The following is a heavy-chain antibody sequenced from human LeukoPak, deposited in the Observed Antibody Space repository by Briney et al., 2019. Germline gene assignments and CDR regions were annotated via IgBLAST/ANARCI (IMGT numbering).Heavy chain of an antibody. J-gene: IGHJ6*02. V-gene: IGHV3-30-3*01. CDR3: ARGRSYYYYGMDV. CDR1: GFTFSSYA. CDR2: ISYEGSNK. Sequence: GGSLRLSCSASGFTFSSYAMHWVRQAPGKGLEWVAVISYEGSNKYYVDSVKGRFTISRDNSKNTLYLQMNSLRGEDTAVYYCARGRSYYYYGMDVWGQGTTVTVSS.